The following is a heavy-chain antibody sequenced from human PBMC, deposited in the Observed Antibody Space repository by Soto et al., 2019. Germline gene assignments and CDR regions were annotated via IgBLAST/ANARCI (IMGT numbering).Heavy chain of an antibody. J-gene: IGHJ5*02. V-gene: IGHV1-69*06. D-gene: IGHD6-13*01. CDR2: IIPIFGTA. CDR1: GGTFSSYA. CDR3: ARSGLIAAATNWFDP. Sequence: QVQLVQSGAEVKKPGSSVKVSCKASGGTFSSYAISWMRQAPGQGLEWMGGIIPIFGTANYAQKFQGRVTITADKSTSTAYMELSSLRSDDTAVYYCARSGLIAAATNWFDPWGQGTLVTVSS.